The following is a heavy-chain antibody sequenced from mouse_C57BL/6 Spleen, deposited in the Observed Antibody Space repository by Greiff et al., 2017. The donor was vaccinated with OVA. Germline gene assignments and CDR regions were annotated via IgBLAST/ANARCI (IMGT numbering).Heavy chain of an antibody. Sequence: VQLQQPGAELVKPGASVKVSCTASGYTFTSYWMHWVKQRPGQGLVWIGRITPSDSDTNYNQKFKGKATLTVDKSSSTAYMQLSSLTSEDSAVYYCASEGDYDYDPAYWGQGTLVTVSA. J-gene: IGHJ3*01. CDR1: GYTFTSYW. D-gene: IGHD2-4*01. CDR2: ITPSDSDT. V-gene: IGHV1-74*01. CDR3: ASEGDYDYDPAY.